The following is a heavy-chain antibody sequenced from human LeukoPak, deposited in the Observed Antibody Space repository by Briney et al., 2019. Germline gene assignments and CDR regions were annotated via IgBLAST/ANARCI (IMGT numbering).Heavy chain of an antibody. CDR1: GGSISSSSYS. CDR2: IYYSGST. V-gene: IGHV4-39*01. CDR3: ARRGNYYYGMDV. Sequence: TSETLSLTCTVSGGSISSSSYSWGWIRQPPGKGLEWIGSIYYSGSTYYNPSLKGRVTISVDTSKNQFSLKLSSVTAADTAVYYCARRGNYYYGMDVWGQGTTVTVSS. J-gene: IGHJ6*02.